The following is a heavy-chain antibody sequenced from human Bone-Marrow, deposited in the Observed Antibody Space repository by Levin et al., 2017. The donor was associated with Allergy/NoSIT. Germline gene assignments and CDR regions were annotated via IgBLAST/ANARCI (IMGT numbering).Heavy chain of an antibody. D-gene: IGHD3-10*01. Sequence: RSQTLSLTCTVSGGSIRSGDYYWSWIRQPPGKGLEWIGYIYYSGSTYYNPSLKSRVTISVDTSKNQFSLKLSSVTAADTAVYYCARSPQALITIGAFDSWGQGTMVTVSS. CDR1: GGSIRSGDYY. V-gene: IGHV4-30-4*01. CDR2: IYYSGST. CDR3: ARSPQALITIGAFDS. J-gene: IGHJ3*02.